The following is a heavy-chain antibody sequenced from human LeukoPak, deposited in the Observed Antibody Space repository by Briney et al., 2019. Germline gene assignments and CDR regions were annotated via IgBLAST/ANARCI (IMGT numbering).Heavy chain of an antibody. D-gene: IGHD5-12*01. CDR3: AEEYSGYDFDY. V-gene: IGHV3-23*01. CDR1: GFTLRSYD. Sequence: PGGSLRLSCAASGFTLRSYDMSWFRQAPGKGLEWVAATSCSGVNSYYADSVRGRFTISRDNSQNTLYLQMDSLRAEDTALYYCAEEYSGYDFDYWGQGTLVTVSS. CDR2: TSCSGVNS. J-gene: IGHJ4*02.